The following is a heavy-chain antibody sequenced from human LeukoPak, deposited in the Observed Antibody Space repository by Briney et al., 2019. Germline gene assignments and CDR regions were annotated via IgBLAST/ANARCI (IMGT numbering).Heavy chain of an antibody. CDR3: ATNYYDSSGYYLGEYFHH. V-gene: IGHV4-59*08. Sequence: SETLSLTCTVSGGSISSYYWSWIRQPPGKGLEWIGYIYYSGSTNYNPSLKSRVTISVDTSKNQFSLKLSSVTAADTAVYYCATNYYDSSGYYLGEYFHHWGQGTLVTVSS. CDR2: IYYSGST. J-gene: IGHJ1*01. D-gene: IGHD3-22*01. CDR1: GGSISSYY.